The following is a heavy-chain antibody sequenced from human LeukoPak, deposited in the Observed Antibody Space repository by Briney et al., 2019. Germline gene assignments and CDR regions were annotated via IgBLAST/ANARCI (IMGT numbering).Heavy chain of an antibody. CDR3: ARDERGVVVVPAAIGWFDP. CDR2: INPNSGGT. CDR1: GYTFTGYY. Sequence: ASVKVSCKASGYTFTGYYMHWVRQAPGQGLEWMGWINPNSGGTNYAQKFQGRVTMIRDTSISTAYMELSRLRSDDTAVYYCARDERGVVVVPAAIGWFDPWGQGTLVTVSS. D-gene: IGHD2-2*01. J-gene: IGHJ5*02. V-gene: IGHV1-2*02.